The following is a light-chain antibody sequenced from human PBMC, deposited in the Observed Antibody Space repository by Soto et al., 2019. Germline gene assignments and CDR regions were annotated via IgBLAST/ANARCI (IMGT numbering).Light chain of an antibody. V-gene: IGKV3-15*01. CDR1: QSVSTN. J-gene: IGKJ1*01. Sequence: EIVMTQSPATLSVSPGERATLSCRPSQSVSTNLAWYQQKPGQAPRLLIYGASTRATGIPDRFSGSGSGTEFSLTINSLQSEDFAVYYCHHYNNWWAFGQGTKVDIK. CDR3: HHYNNWWA. CDR2: GAS.